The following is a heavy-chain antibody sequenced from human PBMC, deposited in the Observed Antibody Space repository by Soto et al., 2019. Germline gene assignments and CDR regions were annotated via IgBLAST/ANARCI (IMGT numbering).Heavy chain of an antibody. CDR1: GFTFSNAW. V-gene: IGHV3-15*07. D-gene: IGHD3-3*01. J-gene: IGHJ6*02. Sequence: EVQLVESGGGLVKPGGSLRLSCAASGFTFSNAWMNWVRQAPGKGLEWVGRIKSKTDGGTTDYAAPVKGRFTISRDDSKNTLYLQMNSLKTEDTAVYYCTTDKGEGYYDFWSGYYTNGMDVWGQGTTVTVSS. CDR2: IKSKTDGGTT. CDR3: TTDKGEGYYDFWSGYYTNGMDV.